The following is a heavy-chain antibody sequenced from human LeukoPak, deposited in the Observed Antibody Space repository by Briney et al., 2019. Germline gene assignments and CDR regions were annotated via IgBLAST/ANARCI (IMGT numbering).Heavy chain of an antibody. D-gene: IGHD3-22*01. CDR2: INWNGGST. Sequence: VGSLRLSCAASGFTFDDYGMSWVRQAPGKGLEWVSGINWNGGSTGYADSVKGRFTISRDNAKNSLYLQMNSLRAEDTALYYCARDYYDSSGPHDAFDIWGQGTMVTVSS. CDR3: ARDYYDSSGPHDAFDI. J-gene: IGHJ3*02. CDR1: GFTFDDYG. V-gene: IGHV3-20*04.